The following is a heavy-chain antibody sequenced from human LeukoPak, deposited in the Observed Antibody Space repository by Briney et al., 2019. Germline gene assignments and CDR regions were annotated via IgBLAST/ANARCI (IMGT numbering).Heavy chain of an antibody. J-gene: IGHJ5*02. CDR1: GYTFTSYG. CDR3: ARSIAAADYNWFDP. V-gene: IGHV1-18*01. Sequence: ASVKVSCKASGYTFTSYGISWVRQAPGQGLEWMGWISAYNGNTNYAQKLQGRVTMTTDASTSTAYIELRSLRSDDTAVYYCARSIAAADYNWFDPWGQGTLVTVSS. D-gene: IGHD6-13*01. CDR2: ISAYNGNT.